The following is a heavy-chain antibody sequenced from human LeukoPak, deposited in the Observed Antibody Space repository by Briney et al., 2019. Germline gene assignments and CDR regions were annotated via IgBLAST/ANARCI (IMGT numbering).Heavy chain of an antibody. J-gene: IGHJ4*02. CDR1: GFTFSSYG. V-gene: IGHV3-23*01. Sequence: HPGGSLRLSCAASGFTFSSYGMSWVRQAPGKGLEWVSAISGSGGSTYYADSVKGRFTISRDNSKNTLYLQMNSLRAEDTAVYYCAKAVYYYDSSGPLYYFDYWGQGTLVTVSS. CDR3: AKAVYYYDSSGPLYYFDY. CDR2: ISGSGGST. D-gene: IGHD3-22*01.